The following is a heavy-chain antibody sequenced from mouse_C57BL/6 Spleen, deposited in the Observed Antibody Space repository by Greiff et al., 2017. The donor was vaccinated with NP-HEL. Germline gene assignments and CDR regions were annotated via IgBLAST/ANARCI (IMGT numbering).Heavy chain of an antibody. CDR1: GYTFTSYG. Sequence: VQLQQPGAELVKPGASVKLSCKASGYTFTSYGMHWGKQGPGQGLEWIGMIHPNSGSTNYNEKFKSKATLTVDKSSSTAYMQLSSLTSEDSAVYYCARIGPMDYWGQGTSVTVSS. J-gene: IGHJ4*01. D-gene: IGHD2-14*01. CDR3: ARIGPMDY. V-gene: IGHV1-64*01. CDR2: IHPNSGST.